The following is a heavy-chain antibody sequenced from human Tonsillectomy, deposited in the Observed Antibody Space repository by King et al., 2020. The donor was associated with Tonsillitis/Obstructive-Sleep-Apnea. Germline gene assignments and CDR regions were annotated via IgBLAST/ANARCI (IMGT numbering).Heavy chain of an antibody. J-gene: IGHJ4*02. D-gene: IGHD2-15*01. Sequence: VQLVESGGGVVQPGRSLRLSCAASGFTFSSYGMHWVRQAPGKGLEWVAVISYDGSNKYYADSVKGRFTISRDNSMNTLYLQMNSLRAEDTAVYYCAKARVDIVVPGDYWGQGTLVTVSS. CDR1: GFTFSSYG. CDR2: ISYDGSNK. CDR3: AKARVDIVVPGDY. V-gene: IGHV3-30*18.